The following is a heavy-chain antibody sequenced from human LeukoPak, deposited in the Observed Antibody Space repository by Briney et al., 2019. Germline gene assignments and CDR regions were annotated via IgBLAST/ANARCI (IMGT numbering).Heavy chain of an antibody. CDR3: ARASTTVPNLLDH. D-gene: IGHD4-17*01. V-gene: IGHV3-74*01. J-gene: IGHJ4*02. CDR2: INRDGSVT. CDR1: GFTFSNHW. Sequence: GGSLRLSCAASGFTFSNHWMHWVRQAPGKGLVWVSRINRDGSVTNYADSVRGRFTISRDNSKNTLYLQTSSLRAEDTAVYYCARASTTVPNLLDHWGRGTLVTVSS.